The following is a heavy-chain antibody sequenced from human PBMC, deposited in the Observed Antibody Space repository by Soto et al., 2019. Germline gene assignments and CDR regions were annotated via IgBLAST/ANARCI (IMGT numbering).Heavy chain of an antibody. D-gene: IGHD3-10*01. Sequence: PGESLKISCKGSGYSFTSYWISWVRQMPGKGLEWMGRIDPSDSYTNYSPSFQGHVTISADKSISTAYLQWSSLKASDTAMYYCARLHPLYYGSGSPNGHRNGNYYYYYGMDVWGQGTTVTVSS. J-gene: IGHJ6*02. CDR1: GYSFTSYW. V-gene: IGHV5-10-1*01. CDR2: IDPSDSYT. CDR3: ARLHPLYYGSGSPNGHRNGNYYYYYGMDV.